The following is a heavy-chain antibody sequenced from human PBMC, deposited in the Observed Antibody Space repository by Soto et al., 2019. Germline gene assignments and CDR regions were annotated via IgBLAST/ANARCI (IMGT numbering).Heavy chain of an antibody. CDR2: ISWNSGSI. CDR1: RFTFSNYS. D-gene: IGHD6-19*01. CDR3: AKSHTTSGWYVTTDY. J-gene: IGHJ4*02. Sequence: GGSLRLSCTASRFTFSNYSMNWVRQAPGKGLEWVSAISWNSGSIDYADSVKGRFTISRDNAKNSLYLQMNSLRAEDTALYYCAKSHTTSGWYVTTDYWGQGTRVTVSS. V-gene: IGHV3-9*01.